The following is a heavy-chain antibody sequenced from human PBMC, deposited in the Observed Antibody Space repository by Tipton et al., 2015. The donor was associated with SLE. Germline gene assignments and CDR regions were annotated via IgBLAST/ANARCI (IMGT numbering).Heavy chain of an antibody. J-gene: IGHJ4*02. CDR2: ITDSGRGT. V-gene: IGHV3-23*01. CDR1: GFTFSNYG. Sequence: SLRLSCAASGFTFSNYGMHWVRQAPGKGLEWVSTITDSGRGTYYADSLTGRFSISRDNSKSTLYLQMNSLRAEDTAVYYCAKDLNSGTIGYFDYWGQGTLVTVSS. CDR3: AKDLNSGTIGYFDY. D-gene: IGHD1-26*01.